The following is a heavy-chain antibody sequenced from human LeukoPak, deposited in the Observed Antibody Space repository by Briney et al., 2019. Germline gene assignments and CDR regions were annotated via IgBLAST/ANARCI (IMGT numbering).Heavy chain of an antibody. V-gene: IGHV4-34*01. CDR3: ARGYYYDSKRFDY. Sequence: SETLSLTCAVYGGSFSGYYWSWIRQPPGKGLEWIGSIYYSGSTYYNPSLKSRVTISVDTSKNQFSLKLSSVTAADTAVYYCARGYYYDSKRFDYWGQGTLVTVSS. J-gene: IGHJ4*02. CDR1: GGSFSGYY. CDR2: IYYSGST. D-gene: IGHD3-22*01.